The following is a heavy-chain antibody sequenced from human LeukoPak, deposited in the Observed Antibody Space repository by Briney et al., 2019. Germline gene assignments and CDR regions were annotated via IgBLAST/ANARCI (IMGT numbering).Heavy chain of an antibody. CDR3: ARGLGY. D-gene: IGHD6-6*01. CDR1: GGSFSGYY. CDR2: INHSGST. Sequence: PSETLSLTCAVYGGSFSGYYWSWIRQPPGKGLEWIGEINHSGSTNYNPSLKSRVTISVDTSKNQFSLKLSSVTAADTAVYCCARGLGYWGQGTLVTVSS. V-gene: IGHV4-34*01. J-gene: IGHJ4*02.